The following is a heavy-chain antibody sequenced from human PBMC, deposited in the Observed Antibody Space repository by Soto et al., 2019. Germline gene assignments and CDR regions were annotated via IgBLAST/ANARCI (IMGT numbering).Heavy chain of an antibody. CDR1: GGTFSSYT. D-gene: IGHD3-22*01. V-gene: IGHV1-69*04. CDR3: AREVPWLPKHPSWFDP. CDR2: IIPILGIA. J-gene: IGHJ5*02. Sequence: ASVKVSCKASGGTFSSYTISWVRQAPGQGLEWMGRIIPILGIANYAQKFQGRVTITADKSTSTAYMELSSLRSEDTAVYYCAREVPWLPKHPSWFDPWGQGTLVTVSS.